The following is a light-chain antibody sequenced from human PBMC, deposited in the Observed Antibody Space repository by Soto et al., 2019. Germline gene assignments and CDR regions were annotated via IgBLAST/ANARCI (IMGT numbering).Light chain of an antibody. CDR3: QQYNDWPPTWT. CDR2: GAS. V-gene: IGKV3-15*01. Sequence: ELVMTQSPATLSVSPGERAALSCRASQSVSSKLAWYQQKPGQAPRVLIYGASTRATGIPARFSGSGSGTEFTLTISSLQSEDFAVYYCQQYNDWPPTWTFGQGTKV. CDR1: QSVSSK. J-gene: IGKJ1*01.